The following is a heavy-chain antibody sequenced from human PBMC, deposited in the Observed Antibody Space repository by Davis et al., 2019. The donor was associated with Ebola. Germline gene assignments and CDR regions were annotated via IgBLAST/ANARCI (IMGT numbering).Heavy chain of an antibody. CDR1: GFTYSRYG. CDR2: IWYNGRNK. CDR3: VRDTVEGATTFDC. V-gene: IGHV3-33*01. D-gene: IGHD1-26*01. Sequence: GESLKISCAASGFTYSRYGMHWVRQAPGKGLEWVAVIWYNGRNKYYADSVKGRFTISRDNAKNTLYLQMNSLRAEDTAVYYCVRDTVEGATTFDCWGQGALVTVSS. J-gene: IGHJ4*02.